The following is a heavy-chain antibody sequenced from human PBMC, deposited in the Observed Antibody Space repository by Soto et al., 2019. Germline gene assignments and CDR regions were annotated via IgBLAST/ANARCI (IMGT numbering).Heavy chain of an antibody. D-gene: IGHD2-15*01. Sequence: QVQLHQWGAGLLKPSETLSLTCAVYGGSFTTYYWSWIRQSPGKGLEWIGEINHSGFTNYNPSLESRVTTSVDTSKNQVSLTLRSVTAADTAIYSCARRYCSDSYCSYFDYWGRGTLVSVSS. V-gene: IGHV4-34*01. J-gene: IGHJ4*02. CDR3: ARRYCSDSYCSYFDY. CDR2: INHSGFT. CDR1: GGSFTTYY.